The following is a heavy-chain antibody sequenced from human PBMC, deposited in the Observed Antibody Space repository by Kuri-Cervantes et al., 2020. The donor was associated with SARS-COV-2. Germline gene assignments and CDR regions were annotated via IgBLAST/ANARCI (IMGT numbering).Heavy chain of an antibody. D-gene: IGHD2-15*01. Sequence: GGSLRLSCAASGFTFSHAWMSWVRQAPGKGLEWVGLIKSKTDGGATDYAAPVQGRFTISRDDSKNTLYLQMNSLKTEDTAVYYCTTDEVVVAAAIDYWGQGTLVTVSS. V-gene: IGHV3-15*01. CDR3: TTDEVVVAAAIDY. J-gene: IGHJ4*02. CDR1: GFTFSHAW. CDR2: IKSKTDGGAT.